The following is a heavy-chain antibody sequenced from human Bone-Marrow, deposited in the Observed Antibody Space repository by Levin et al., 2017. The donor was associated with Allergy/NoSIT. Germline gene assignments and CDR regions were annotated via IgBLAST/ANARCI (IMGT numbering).Heavy chain of an antibody. CDR1: GFLFSTNA. J-gene: IGHJ6*02. CDR3: EKDLHRREDV. CDR2: ISSSGDDT. V-gene: IGHV3-23*01. Sequence: GGSLRLSCAASGFLFSTNAMTWVRRAPGKGLEYVSGISSSGDDTYYADSVKGRFTISRDNSKNTLFLQMNSLRAEDTAVYYCEKDLHRREDVWGQGTTVTVSS.